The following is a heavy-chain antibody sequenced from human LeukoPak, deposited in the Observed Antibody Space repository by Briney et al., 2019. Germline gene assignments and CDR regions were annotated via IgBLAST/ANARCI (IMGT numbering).Heavy chain of an antibody. J-gene: IGHJ4*02. CDR1: GASISSSSYY. CDR2: IYSSGST. V-gene: IGHV4-39*07. Sequence: SETLSLTCTVSGASISSSSYYWGWIRQPPGKGLEWIGYIYSSGSTKYNPSLKSQVTMSVDTSKNQFSLKLSSVTAADTAVYFCAREGTTGWAFWGPGTLVTVSS. D-gene: IGHD1-1*01. CDR3: AREGTTGWAF.